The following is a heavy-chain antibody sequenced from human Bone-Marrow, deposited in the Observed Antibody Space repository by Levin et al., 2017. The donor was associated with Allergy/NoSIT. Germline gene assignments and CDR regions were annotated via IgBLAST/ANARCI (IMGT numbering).Heavy chain of an antibody. D-gene: IGHD6-13*01. CDR3: ARARRLTAAGRGNWFDL. CDR1: GGSITSETYY. CDR2: FYSGRDS. Sequence: ESLKISCTVSGGSITSETYYWAWIRQPPGRGLEWIGSFYSGRDSYTFSNVSLKSRLAMSEDTPKSQLSLTLISVTAADTAVYYCARARRLTAAGRGNWFDLWGQGTLVTVS. V-gene: IGHV4-39*07. J-gene: IGHJ5*02.